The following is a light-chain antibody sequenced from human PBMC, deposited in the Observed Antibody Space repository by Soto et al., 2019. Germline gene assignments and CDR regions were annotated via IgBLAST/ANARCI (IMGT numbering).Light chain of an antibody. CDR1: TSDVGRYNY. CDR3: NAYTSSSTYV. J-gene: IGLJ1*01. CDR2: DVS. Sequence: QSVLTQPASVSGSPGQSITISCTGATSDVGRYNYVSWYQQHPGTAPKLIIYDVSNRPSAVSNRFSGSKSGNTASLTISSLQAEHDAEYYCNAYTSSSTYVGGTGTKVTVL. V-gene: IGLV2-14*01.